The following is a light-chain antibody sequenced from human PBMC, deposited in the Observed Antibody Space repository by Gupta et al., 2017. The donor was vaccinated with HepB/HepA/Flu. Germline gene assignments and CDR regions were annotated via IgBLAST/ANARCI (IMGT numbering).Light chain of an antibody. V-gene: IGLV4-69*01. CDR3: QAWDITSEV. CDR1: SGHSSYA. Sequence: QLVPTQSPSASACLGASVKFTCTLNSGHSSYAIAWHQQQPEEGPRLFMILNSDGSHTKGDGFPDRFSVSSSGAERYLTISSLQSEDEADYYCQAWDITSEVFGGGTKLTVL. CDR2: LNSDGSH. J-gene: IGLJ2*01.